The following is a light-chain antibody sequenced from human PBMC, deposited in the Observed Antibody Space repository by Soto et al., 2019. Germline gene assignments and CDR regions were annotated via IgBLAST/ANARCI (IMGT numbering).Light chain of an antibody. V-gene: IGKV3-15*01. CDR3: QQYNNGPPIT. CDR2: GAS. Sequence: ESVLTQSPGTLSLSPGERATLSCRASQSVSSNLAWYQQKPGQAPRLLIYGASTRATGIPARFSGSGSGTEFTLTISSLQSEDFAVYYCQQYNNGPPITFGQGTRLEIK. CDR1: QSVSSN. J-gene: IGKJ5*01.